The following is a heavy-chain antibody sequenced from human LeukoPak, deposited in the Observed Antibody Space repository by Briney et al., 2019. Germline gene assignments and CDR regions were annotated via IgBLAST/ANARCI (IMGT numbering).Heavy chain of an antibody. CDR2: IWYDGTNK. CDR1: GFNFRNYG. CDR3: VKKGEGSSWPKYYFNS. V-gene: IGHV3-33*06. D-gene: IGHD6-13*01. J-gene: IGHJ4*02. Sequence: QPGGSLRLSCAASGFNFRNYGMHWVRQGPGKGSEWVAVIWYDGTNKYYADSVKGRFTISRDNSKNTLYLQMNSLRAEDTAVYYCVKKGEGSSWPKYYFNSWGQGALVTVSS.